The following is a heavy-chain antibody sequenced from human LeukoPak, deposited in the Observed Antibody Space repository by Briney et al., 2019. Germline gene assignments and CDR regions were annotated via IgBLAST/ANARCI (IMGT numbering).Heavy chain of an antibody. V-gene: IGHV1-46*01. CDR1: GFAFTNFY. J-gene: IGHJ4*02. Sequence: EASVKVSCKASGFAFTNFYMHCVRQAPGQGLQWVGLINPSDGSTSYAQNFQGRVTMTRDTSTSTAYMELRSLRSDDTAVYYCAIVATSGVDYWGQGTLVTVSS. D-gene: IGHD5-12*01. CDR3: AIVATSGVDY. CDR2: INPSDGST.